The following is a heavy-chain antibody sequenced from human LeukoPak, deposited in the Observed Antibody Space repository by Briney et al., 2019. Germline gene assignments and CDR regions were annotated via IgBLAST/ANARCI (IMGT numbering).Heavy chain of an antibody. Sequence: GGSLRLSCAASGLPFSDYWMDWVRQAPGKGMGWVANIKQDGSEGYYADSVKGRFTISRDNAKSSLYLQMNSLRAEDTAVYYCSRSLDYWGQGALVTVSS. CDR3: SRSLDY. CDR1: GLPFSDYW. V-gene: IGHV3-7*01. J-gene: IGHJ4*02. CDR2: IKQDGSEG.